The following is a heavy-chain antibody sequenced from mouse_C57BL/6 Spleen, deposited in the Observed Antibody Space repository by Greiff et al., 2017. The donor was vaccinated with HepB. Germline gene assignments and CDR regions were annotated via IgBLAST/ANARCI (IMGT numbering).Heavy chain of an antibody. J-gene: IGHJ3*01. V-gene: IGHV1-18*01. Sequence: VHVKQSGPELVKPGASVKIPCKASGYTFTDYNMDWVKQSHGKSLEWIGDINPNNGGTIYNQKFKGKATLTVDKSSSTAYMELRSLTSEDTAVYYCARYDYDGFAYWGQGTLVTVSA. D-gene: IGHD2-4*01. CDR2: INPNNGGT. CDR3: ARYDYDGFAY. CDR1: GYTFTDYN.